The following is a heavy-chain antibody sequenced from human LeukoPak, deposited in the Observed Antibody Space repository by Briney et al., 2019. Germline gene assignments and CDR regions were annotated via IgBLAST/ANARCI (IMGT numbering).Heavy chain of an antibody. D-gene: IGHD6-6*01. CDR3: ARGGYSSSVPSPEWSPRYDYYFDY. Sequence: GGSLRLSCAASGFTVSSNYMSWVRQAPGKGLEWVSSISSSSSYIYYADSVKGRFTITRDNAKNSLYLQMNSLRAEDTAVYYCARGGYSSSVPSPEWSPRYDYYFDYWGQGTLVTVSS. CDR1: GFTVSSNY. CDR2: ISSSSSYI. J-gene: IGHJ4*02. V-gene: IGHV3-21*04.